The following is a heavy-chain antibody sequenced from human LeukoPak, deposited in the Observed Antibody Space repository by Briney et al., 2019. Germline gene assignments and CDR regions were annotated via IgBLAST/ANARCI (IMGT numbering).Heavy chain of an antibody. J-gene: IGHJ4*02. CDR2: ISYDGSNK. Sequence: PGGSLRLSCAASGFTFSSYAMHWVRQAPGKGLEWVAVISYDGSNKYYADSVKGRFTISRDNSKNTPYLQMNSLRAEDTAVYYCARDRGSGYYYGPLDYWGQGTLVTVSS. D-gene: IGHD3-22*01. CDR3: ARDRGSGYYYGPLDY. CDR1: GFTFSSYA. V-gene: IGHV3-30*04.